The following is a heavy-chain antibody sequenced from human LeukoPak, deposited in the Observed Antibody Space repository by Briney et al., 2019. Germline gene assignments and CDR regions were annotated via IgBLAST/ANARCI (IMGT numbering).Heavy chain of an antibody. Sequence: GGSLRLSCAASGFTLSSYAMSWVRQAPGKGLEWVSLISGNAGSTYYADSVKGRFTISRDNAKNSLYLQMNSLRAEDTAVYYCAKDSGSYLGIFDYWGQGTLVTVSS. CDR1: GFTLSSYA. CDR2: ISGNAGST. D-gene: IGHD1-26*01. J-gene: IGHJ4*02. V-gene: IGHV3-23*01. CDR3: AKDSGSYLGIFDY.